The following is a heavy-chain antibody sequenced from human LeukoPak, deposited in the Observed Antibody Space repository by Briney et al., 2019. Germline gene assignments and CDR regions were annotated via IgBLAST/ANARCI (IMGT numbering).Heavy chain of an antibody. V-gene: IGHV3-48*03. D-gene: IGHD3-9*01. CDR2: ISSCGSTI. CDR1: GFTFSSYE. Sequence: GGSLRLSCAASGFTFSSYEMNWVRQAPGKGLEWVSYISSCGSTIYYADSVKGRFTISRDNAKNSLYLQMNSLRAEDTAVYYCARDFPARYDILTGSFWGQGTLVTVSS. CDR3: ARDFPARYDILTGSF. J-gene: IGHJ4*02.